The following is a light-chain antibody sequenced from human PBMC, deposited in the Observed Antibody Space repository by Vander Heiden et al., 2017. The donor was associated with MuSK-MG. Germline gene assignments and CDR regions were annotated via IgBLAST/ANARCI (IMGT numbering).Light chain of an antibody. J-gene: IGKJ2*01. CDR3: QQCYSTPQT. CDR1: QSISSY. V-gene: IGKV1-39*01. Sequence: DIQMTQSPSSLSASVGDRVTITCRASQSISSYLNWYQQKPGKAPKLLIYAASSLQSGVPSRFSGSGSGTDFTLTISRLQPEDFATYYCQQCYSTPQTFGQGTKLEIK. CDR2: AAS.